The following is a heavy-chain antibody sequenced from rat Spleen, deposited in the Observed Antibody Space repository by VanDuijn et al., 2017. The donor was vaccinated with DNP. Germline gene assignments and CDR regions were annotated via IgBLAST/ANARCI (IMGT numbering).Heavy chain of an antibody. V-gene: IGHV4-2*01. CDR2: INEDSTII. J-gene: IGHJ3*01. CDR3: VTRGDPYDNWFAY. D-gene: IGHD4-2*01. Sequence: IGEINEDSTIINYTPSLSYKISFSRDNAQNTLYLQMNELGSEDTAIYYCVTRGDPYDNWFAYWGRGTLVTVSS.